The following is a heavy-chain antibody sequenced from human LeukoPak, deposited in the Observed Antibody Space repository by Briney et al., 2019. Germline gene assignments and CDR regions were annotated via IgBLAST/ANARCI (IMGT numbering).Heavy chain of an antibody. CDR3: AKDGGSGTYYNY. J-gene: IGHJ4*02. V-gene: IGHV3-23*01. CDR1: GIIFSSYS. Sequence: GSLRPSRSASGIIFSSYSIGWVRQAPGKGLELGSGISGSGYSTYYADSVKGRFTISRDNSKNTLYLQMNSLRAEDTAVYYCAKDGGSGTYYNYWGQGTLVTVSS. CDR2: ISGSGYST. D-gene: IGHD1-26*01.